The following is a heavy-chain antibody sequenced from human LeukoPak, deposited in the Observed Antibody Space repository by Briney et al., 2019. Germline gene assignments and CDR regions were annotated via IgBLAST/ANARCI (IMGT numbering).Heavy chain of an antibody. V-gene: IGHV1-2*06. J-gene: IGHJ5*02. CDR3: ARVRGRSYYDSSGYKFDP. CDR2: INPNSGGT. CDR1: GYTFTCYY. D-gene: IGHD3-22*01. Sequence: GASVKVSCKASGYTFTCYYMHWVRQAPGQGLEWMGRINPNSGGTNYAQKFQGRVTMTRDTSISTAYMELSRLRSDDTAVYYCARVRGRSYYDSSGYKFDPWGQGTLVTVSS.